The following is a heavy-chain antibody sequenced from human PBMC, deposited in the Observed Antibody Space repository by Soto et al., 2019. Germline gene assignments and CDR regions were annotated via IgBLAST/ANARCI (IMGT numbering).Heavy chain of an antibody. D-gene: IGHD5-12*01. CDR1: GFTFSSYE. CDR2: IRSSDSAI. J-gene: IGHJ4*02. V-gene: IGHV3-48*03. Sequence: EVQLVESGGGLVQPGGSLRLSCAASGFTFSSYEMNWVRQAPGKGLEWVSYIRSSDSAIYYADSVKGRFTISRDNAKNSLYLQMNSLRAEDTAVYYCACIEMATMQGWGQGTLVTVSS. CDR3: ACIEMATMQG.